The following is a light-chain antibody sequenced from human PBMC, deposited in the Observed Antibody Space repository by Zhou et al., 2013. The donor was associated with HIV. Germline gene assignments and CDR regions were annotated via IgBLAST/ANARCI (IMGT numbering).Light chain of an antibody. J-gene: IGKJ1*01. CDR3: QQSYTTPWT. CDR1: QDINNF. Sequence: DIQMTQSPSSLSASVGDRVTIACRASQDINNFLAWYHQKPGNVPNLLIYSSSTLYSGVSSRFRGSGSGTDFTLTISGLQPEDAGTYYCQQSYTTPWTFGQGTKVEIK. CDR2: SSS. V-gene: IGKV1-27*01.